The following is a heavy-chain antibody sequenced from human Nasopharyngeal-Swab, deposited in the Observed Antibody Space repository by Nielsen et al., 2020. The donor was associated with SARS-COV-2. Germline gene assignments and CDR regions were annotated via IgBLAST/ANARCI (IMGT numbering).Heavy chain of an antibody. V-gene: IGHV5-10-1*01. CDR3: ARPLGYGGNSDLDY. CDR2: IDPSDSYT. Sequence: KVSCKGSGYSFTSYWINWVRQMPGKGLEWMGRIDPSDSYTNYSPSFQGHVSISTDKSINTAYLQWSSLKASDTAMYYCARPLGYGGNSDLDYWGQGTLVTVSS. CDR1: GYSFTSYW. D-gene: IGHD4-23*01. J-gene: IGHJ4*02.